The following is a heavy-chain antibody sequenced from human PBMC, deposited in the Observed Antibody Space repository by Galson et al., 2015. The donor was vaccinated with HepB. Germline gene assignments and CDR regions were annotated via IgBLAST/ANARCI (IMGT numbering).Heavy chain of an antibody. CDR1: GDSVSSNSAA. Sequence: CAISGDSVSSNSAAWNWIRQSPSRGLEWLGRTYYRSKWYNDYAVSVKSRITINPDTSKNQFSLQLNSVTPEDTAVYYCARGDYGDPSSYYYYYGMDAWGQGTTVTVSS. V-gene: IGHV6-1*01. D-gene: IGHD4-17*01. CDR3: ARGDYGDPSSYYYYYGMDA. CDR2: TYYRSKWYN. J-gene: IGHJ6*02.